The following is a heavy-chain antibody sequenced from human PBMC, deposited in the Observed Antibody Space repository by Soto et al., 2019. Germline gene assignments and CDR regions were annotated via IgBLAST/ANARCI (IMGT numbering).Heavy chain of an antibody. D-gene: IGHD3-10*01. CDR3: AREPYPRRGVHFDY. CDR2: ISAYNGNT. CDR1: GYTFTSYG. V-gene: IGHV1-18*01. Sequence: ASVKVSCKASGYTFTSYGISWVRQAPGQGLEWMGWISAYNGNTNYAQKLQGRVTMTTDTSTSTAYMELRSLRSGDTAVYYCAREPYPRRGVHFDYSSQGTLVTVSS. J-gene: IGHJ4*02.